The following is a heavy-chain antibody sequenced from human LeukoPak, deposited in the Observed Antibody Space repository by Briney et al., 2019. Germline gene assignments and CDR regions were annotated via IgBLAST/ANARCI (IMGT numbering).Heavy chain of an antibody. Sequence: ASVKVSCKASGGTFSSYAISWVRQAPGQGLEWMGRIIPIFGTANYAQKFQGRVTITTDESTSTAYMELSSLRSEDTAVYYCARFDSFGASFDPWGQGTLVTVSS. J-gene: IGHJ5*02. D-gene: IGHD3-16*01. CDR2: IIPIFGTA. CDR3: ARFDSFGASFDP. V-gene: IGHV1-69*05. CDR1: GGTFSSYA.